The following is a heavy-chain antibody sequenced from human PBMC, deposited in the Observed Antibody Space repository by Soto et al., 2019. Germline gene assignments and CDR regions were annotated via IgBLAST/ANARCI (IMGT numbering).Heavy chain of an antibody. CDR2: INAGNGNT. CDR3: ARDPYDSSGYNDAFDI. V-gene: IGHV1-3*01. J-gene: IGHJ3*02. D-gene: IGHD3-22*01. CDR1: GYTFTSYA. Sequence: ASVKVSCKASGYTFTSYAMHWVRQASGQRLEWMGWINAGNGNTKYSQKFQGRVTITRDTSASTAYMELSSLRSEDTAVYYCARDPYDSSGYNDAFDIWGQGTMVTVSS.